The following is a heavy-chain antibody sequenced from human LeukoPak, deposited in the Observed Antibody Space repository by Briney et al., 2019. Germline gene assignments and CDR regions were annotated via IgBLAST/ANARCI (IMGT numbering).Heavy chain of an antibody. Sequence: SETLSLTCTVSGGSISSGSYYWSWIRQPAGKGLEWIGRIYTSGSTNYNPSLKSRVTISVDTSKNQFSLKLSSVTAADTAVYYCARDRDTWFDPWGQGTLVTVSS. V-gene: IGHV4-61*02. CDR1: GGSISSGSYY. J-gene: IGHJ5*02. D-gene: IGHD5-18*01. CDR3: ARDRDTWFDP. CDR2: IYTSGST.